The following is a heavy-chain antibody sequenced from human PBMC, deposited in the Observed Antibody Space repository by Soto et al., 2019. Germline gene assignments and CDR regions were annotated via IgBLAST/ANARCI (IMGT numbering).Heavy chain of an antibody. CDR2: INPSGGST. CDR1: GYTVTSYS. CDR3: ARDRSSGWYYYYYGMEV. J-gene: IGHJ6*02. D-gene: IGHD6-19*01. Sequence: SVKTSFNAPGYTVTSYSIHLVRQVPGQGLEWMGIINPSGGSTSYAQKFQGRVTMTRDASTRTVYMEVSSLSCEDTAVYYCARDRSSGWYYYYYGMEVWGQGTTVTVSS. V-gene: IGHV1-46*01.